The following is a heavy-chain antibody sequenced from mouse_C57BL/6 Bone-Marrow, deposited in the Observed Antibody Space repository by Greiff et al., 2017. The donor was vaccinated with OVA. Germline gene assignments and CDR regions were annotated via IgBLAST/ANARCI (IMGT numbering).Heavy chain of an antibody. J-gene: IGHJ4*01. CDR2: IRLKSDNYAT. Sequence: DVKLVESGGGLVQPGGSMKLSCVASGFTFSNYWMNWVRQSPEKGLEWVAQIRLKSDNYATHYAESVKGRFTISRDDSKSSVYLQMNNLRAEDTGIYYCTWDYGSSPYAMDYWGQGTSVTVSS. CDR1: GFTFSNYW. CDR3: TWDYGSSPYAMDY. V-gene: IGHV6-3*01. D-gene: IGHD1-1*01.